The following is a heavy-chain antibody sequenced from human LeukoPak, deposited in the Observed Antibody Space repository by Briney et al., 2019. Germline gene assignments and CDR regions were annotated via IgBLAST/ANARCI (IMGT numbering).Heavy chain of an antibody. V-gene: IGHV4-59*01. CDR2: IYYSGST. CDR3: ARDILGGYSYGLWFDP. J-gene: IGHJ5*02. CDR1: GGSISSYY. Sequence: SETLSLTCTVSGGSISSYYWSWIRQPPGKGLEWIGYIYYSGSTNYNPSLKSRVTISVDTSKNQFSLKLSSVTAADTAAYYCARDILGGYSYGLWFDPWGQGTLVTVSS. D-gene: IGHD5-18*01.